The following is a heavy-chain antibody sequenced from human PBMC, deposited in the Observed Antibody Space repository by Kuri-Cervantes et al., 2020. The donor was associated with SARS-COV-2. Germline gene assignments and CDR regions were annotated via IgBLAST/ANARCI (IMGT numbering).Heavy chain of an antibody. J-gene: IGHJ6*04. CDR1: GLNSSSYA. CDR2: ISGSGRST. CDR3: ARDRSLDV. V-gene: IGHV3-23*01. Sequence: GESLKISCAASGLNSSSYALSWVRQAPGKGLEWVSAISGSGRSTYYADSVKGRFTISRDNSKNTLYLQMNSLRAEDTAVYYCARDRSLDVWGKGTTVTVSS.